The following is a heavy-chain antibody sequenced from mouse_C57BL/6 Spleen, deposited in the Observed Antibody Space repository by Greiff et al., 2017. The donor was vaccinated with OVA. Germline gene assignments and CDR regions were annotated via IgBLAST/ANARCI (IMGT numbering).Heavy chain of an antibody. CDR2: INPNNGGT. V-gene: IGHV1-26*01. J-gene: IGHJ2*01. Sequence: EVQLQQSGPELVKPGASVKISCKASGYTFTDYYMNWVKQSHGKSLEWIGDINPNNGGTSYNQKFTGKATLTVDKSSSTAYMELRSLTSEDSAVYYCAGRSDSPYYAVGFDYWGQGTTLTVSS. CDR1: GYTFTDYY. CDR3: AGRSDSPYYAVGFDY. D-gene: IGHD1-1*02.